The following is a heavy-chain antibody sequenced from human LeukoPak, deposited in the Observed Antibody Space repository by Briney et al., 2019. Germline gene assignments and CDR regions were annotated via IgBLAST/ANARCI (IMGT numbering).Heavy chain of an antibody. CDR2: ISSSDSTI. Sequence: GGSLRLSCAASGFTFSSYEMNWVRQAPGKGLEWVSYISSSDSTIYYADSVKGRFTISRDNAKNSLYLQMNSLKAEDTAVYYCARDPLYDYVWGTNDYWGQGTLVTVSS. V-gene: IGHV3-48*03. D-gene: IGHD3-16*01. CDR3: ARDPLYDYVWGTNDY. CDR1: GFTFSSYE. J-gene: IGHJ4*02.